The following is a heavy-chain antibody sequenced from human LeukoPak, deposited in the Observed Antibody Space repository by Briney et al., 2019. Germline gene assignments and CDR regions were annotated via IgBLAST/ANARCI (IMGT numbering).Heavy chain of an antibody. D-gene: IGHD3-22*01. CDR1: GFTFNIYW. CDR3: ARRVGSSESSYYFDH. V-gene: IGHV3-74*01. Sequence: GGSLRLSCAASGFTFNIYWMHWVRQAPGKGLVWVSLISSDGSITSYADSVKGRFTISRDNAKNTVYLQMNSLRVEDTAVYYCARRVGSSESSYYFDHWGQGTLVTVSS. J-gene: IGHJ4*02. CDR2: ISSDGSIT.